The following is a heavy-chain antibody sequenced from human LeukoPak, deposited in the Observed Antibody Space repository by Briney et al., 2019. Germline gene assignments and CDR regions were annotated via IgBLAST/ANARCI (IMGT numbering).Heavy chain of an antibody. J-gene: IGHJ4*02. CDR3: AKGYGSGWYVFDY. CDR2: ISYDGSNK. Sequence: GGSLRLSCAASELPSISIGMHGARKPQGKGRGGLAVISYDGSNKYYADSVKGRFTISRDNSKNTLYLQMNSLRAEDTAVYYCAKGYGSGWYVFDYWGQGTLVTVSS. CDR1: ELPSISIG. D-gene: IGHD6-19*01. V-gene: IGHV3-30*18.